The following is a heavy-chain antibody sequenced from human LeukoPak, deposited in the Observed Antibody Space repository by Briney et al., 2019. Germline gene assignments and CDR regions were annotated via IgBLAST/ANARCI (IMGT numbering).Heavy chain of an antibody. J-gene: IGHJ5*02. CDR2: IYHSGST. CDR3: ARAPKYYYDSSGLGSWFDP. CDR1: GGTLTSNW. D-gene: IGHD3-22*01. V-gene: IGHV4-4*02. Sequence: SGTLSLTCVVSGGTLTSNWWSWVRQTPGKGLEWIGEIYHSGSTTYNPSLKSRVTMSIDTSKAQFSLRLTSVTAADTAVYYCARAPKYYYDSSGLGSWFDPWGQGTLVTVSS.